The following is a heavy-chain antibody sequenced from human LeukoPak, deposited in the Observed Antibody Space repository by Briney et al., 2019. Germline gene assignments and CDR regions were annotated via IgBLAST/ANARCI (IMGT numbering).Heavy chain of an antibody. J-gene: IGHJ4*02. CDR2: IYYSGST. V-gene: IGHV4-39*07. CDR3: ARDLWGSEYFDY. Sequence: SETLSLTCTVSGGSISSSSYYWGWIRQPPGKGLEWIGSIYYSGSTYYNPSLKSRVTISVDTSKNQFSLKLSSVTAADTAVYYCARDLWGSEYFDYWGQGTLVTVSS. D-gene: IGHD3-10*01. CDR1: GGSISSSSYY.